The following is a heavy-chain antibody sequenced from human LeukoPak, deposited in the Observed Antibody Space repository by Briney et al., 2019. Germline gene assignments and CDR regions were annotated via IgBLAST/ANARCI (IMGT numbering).Heavy chain of an antibody. J-gene: IGHJ4*02. CDR2: VSSGGTIT. CDR3: ARISSGRYYFDY. V-gene: IGHV3-11*01. CDR1: GFTFSDYY. Sequence: GGSLRRSCEASGFTFSDYYMSWIRQAPGKGLEWLSYVSSGGTITYYADSMKGRITIARDNAKNSVDLQMNSLTAEDPAVYYCARISSGRYYFDYWGQGILVTVSS. D-gene: IGHD6-19*01.